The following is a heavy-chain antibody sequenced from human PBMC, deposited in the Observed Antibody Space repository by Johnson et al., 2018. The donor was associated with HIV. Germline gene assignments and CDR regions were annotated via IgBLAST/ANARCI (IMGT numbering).Heavy chain of an antibody. CDR2: ISWDGGST. J-gene: IGHJ3*02. CDR1: GFTFDDFA. D-gene: IGHD3-22*01. V-gene: IGHV3-43D*03. Sequence: VQLVESGGGVVQPRGSLRLSCAVSGFTFDDFAMHWVRQAPGKGLEWVSLISWDGGSTYYADSVKGRFTMSRDNSKNSLYLQMNSLRAEDTALYYCVRGHVDSSGFDSDAFDIWGQGTVVTVS. CDR3: VRGHVDSSGFDSDAFDI.